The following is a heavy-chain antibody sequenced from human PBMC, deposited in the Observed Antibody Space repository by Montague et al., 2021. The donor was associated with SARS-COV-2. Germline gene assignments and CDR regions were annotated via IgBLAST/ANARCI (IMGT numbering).Heavy chain of an antibody. V-gene: IGHV4-59*01. Sequence: SKKNPSLKSRVTISVDTSKNQFSLKLSSVTAADTAVDYCSRVKRGYYYGLGVSAHFDYWGQGTLVTVSS. J-gene: IGHJ4*02. CDR3: SRVKRGYYYGLGVSAHFDY. D-gene: IGHD3-10*01. CDR2: S.